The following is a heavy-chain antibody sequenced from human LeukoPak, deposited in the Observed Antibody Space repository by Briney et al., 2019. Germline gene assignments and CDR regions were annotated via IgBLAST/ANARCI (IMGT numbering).Heavy chain of an antibody. CDR1: GGTFSSYA. CDR2: IIPIFGTA. Sequence: ASVTVSCKASGGTFSSYAISWVRQAPGQGLEWMGGIIPIFGTANYAQKFQGRVTITADESTSTAYMELSSLRSEDTAVYYCARRLTGEGYYYYYMDVWGKGTTVTVSS. D-gene: IGHD3-10*01. V-gene: IGHV1-69*01. J-gene: IGHJ6*03. CDR3: ARRLTGEGYYYYYMDV.